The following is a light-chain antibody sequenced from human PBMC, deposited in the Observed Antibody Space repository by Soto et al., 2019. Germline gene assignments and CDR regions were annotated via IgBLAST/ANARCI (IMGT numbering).Light chain of an antibody. V-gene: IGKV1-39*01. Sequence: DNRVNKSPSVLSAYVGDTVTITCRASQALSKYLAWYQQKPGKAPDLLIYSASTLQSGVPSRFSGSGSGTDFTLTISSLQPEDFATYYCQQSYSTRITFGQGTRLEIK. CDR2: SAS. J-gene: IGKJ5*01. CDR3: QQSYSTRIT. CDR1: QALSKY.